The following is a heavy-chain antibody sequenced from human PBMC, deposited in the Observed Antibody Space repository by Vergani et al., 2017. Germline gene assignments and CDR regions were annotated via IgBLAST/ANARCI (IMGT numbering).Heavy chain of an antibody. CDR2: ISWNSNSI. CDR1: GFTSAGYA. CDR3: AKDLGTLSGGSWFDP. V-gene: IGHV3-9*02. Sequence: EVQLEESGGGLVLPGRSLRLSCVASGFTSAGYAMHWVRHALGKGLAWVSVISWNSNSIGDADSVKGRFTISRDNAKNSLYLQMNSLRAEDTALYYCAKDLGTLSGGSWFDPGGKGTLVTVSS. D-gene: IGHD3-10*02. J-gene: IGHJ5*02.